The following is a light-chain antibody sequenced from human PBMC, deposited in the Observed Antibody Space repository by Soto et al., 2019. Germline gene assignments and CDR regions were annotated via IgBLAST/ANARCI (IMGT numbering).Light chain of an antibody. CDR2: EVS. Sequence: QSALTQPASVSGSPGQSITISCTGTSSDVGGYNYVSWYQQHPGKAPKLMIYEVSNRPSGVSNRFSGSKSGNTASLTISGLQAEDEADYYCSPYISRSRVFGTGTKLTVL. CDR1: SSDVGGYNY. V-gene: IGLV2-14*01. J-gene: IGLJ1*01. CDR3: SPYISRSRV.